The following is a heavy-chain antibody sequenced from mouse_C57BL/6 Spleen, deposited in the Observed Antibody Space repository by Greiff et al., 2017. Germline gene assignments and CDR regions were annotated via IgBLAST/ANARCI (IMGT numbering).Heavy chain of an antibody. D-gene: IGHD2-3*01. CDR3: ARLDGYYEGFAY. V-gene: IGHV5-9*01. CDR1: GFTFSSYT. Sequence: EVKVEESGGGLVKPGGSLKLSCAASGFTFSSYTMSWVRQTPEKRLEWVATISGGGGNTYYPDSVKGRFTISRDNAKNTLYLQMSSLRSEDTALYYCARLDGYYEGFAYWGQGTLVTVSA. CDR2: ISGGGGNT. J-gene: IGHJ3*01.